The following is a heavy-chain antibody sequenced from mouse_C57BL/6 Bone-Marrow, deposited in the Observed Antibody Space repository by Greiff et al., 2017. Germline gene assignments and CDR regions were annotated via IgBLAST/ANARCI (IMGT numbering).Heavy chain of an antibody. Sequence: QVQLQQSGAELARPGASVKMSCKASGYTFTSYTMHCVKQRPGQGLEWIGYINPSSGYTKYNQKFKDKATLTADKSSSTAYMQLSSLTSEDSAVYYCAKNYYGSRFAYWGQGTLGTVSA. CDR3: AKNYYGSRFAY. CDR1: GYTFTSYT. D-gene: IGHD1-1*01. J-gene: IGHJ3*01. V-gene: IGHV1-4*01. CDR2: INPSSGYT.